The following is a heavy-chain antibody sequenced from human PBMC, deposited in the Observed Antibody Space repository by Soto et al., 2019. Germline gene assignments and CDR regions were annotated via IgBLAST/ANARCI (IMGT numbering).Heavy chain of an antibody. V-gene: IGHV1-46*01. CDR2: INPSGGST. D-gene: IGHD3-22*01. CDR3: ARGAIVTYYYDSSGYHPRNSLVY. Sequence: PGESLKISCKGSGYTFTSYYMHWVRQAPGQGLEWMRIINPSGGSTSYAQKFQGRVTMTRDTSTSTVYMELSSLRSEDTAVYYCARGAIVTYYYDSSGYHPRNSLVYWGQGTLVTVSS. CDR1: GYTFTSYY. J-gene: IGHJ4*02.